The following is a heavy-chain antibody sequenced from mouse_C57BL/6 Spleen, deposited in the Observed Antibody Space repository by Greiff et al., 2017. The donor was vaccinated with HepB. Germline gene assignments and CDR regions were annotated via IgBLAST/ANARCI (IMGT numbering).Heavy chain of an antibody. Sequence: QVQLQQPGAELVKPGASVKLSCKASGYTFTSYWMQWVKQRPGQGLEWIGEIDPSDSYTNYNQKFKGKATLTVDTSSSTAYMQLSSLTSEDSAVYYCARQDSSGYFDYWGQGTTLTVSS. CDR3: ARQDSSGYFDY. V-gene: IGHV1-50*01. D-gene: IGHD3-2*02. J-gene: IGHJ2*01. CDR2: IDPSDSYT. CDR1: GYTFTSYW.